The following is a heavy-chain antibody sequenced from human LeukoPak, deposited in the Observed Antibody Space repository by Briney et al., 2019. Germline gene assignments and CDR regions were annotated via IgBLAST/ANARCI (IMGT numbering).Heavy chain of an antibody. CDR3: ARGASPGDY. CDR1: GDSISSYY. CDR2: FYYSGST. J-gene: IGHJ4*02. V-gene: IGHV4-59*01. Sequence: SETLSLTCTVSGDSISSYYWSWIRQPPGKGLEWIGCFYYSGSTNYNPSLKSRAIISVDTSKNQFFLKLSSVTAADTAVYYCARGASPGDYWGQGTLVTVSS.